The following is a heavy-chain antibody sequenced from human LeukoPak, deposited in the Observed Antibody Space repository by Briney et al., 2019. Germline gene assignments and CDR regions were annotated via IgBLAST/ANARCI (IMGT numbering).Heavy chain of an antibody. V-gene: IGHV4-4*02. Sequence: SETLSLTCAVSGGSILTTNWWSWVRQPPGKGLEWIGEVHLSGTSNYNPSLKSRVSMSIDKSKNQLSLKLTSVTAADTAMYYCARESGAFSPFGFWGQGTLVTVPS. CDR2: VHLSGTS. J-gene: IGHJ4*02. D-gene: IGHD1-26*01. CDR1: GGSILTTNW. CDR3: ARESGAFSPFGF.